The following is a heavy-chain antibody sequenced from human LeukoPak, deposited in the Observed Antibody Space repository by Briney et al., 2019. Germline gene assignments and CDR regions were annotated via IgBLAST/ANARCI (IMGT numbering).Heavy chain of an antibody. V-gene: IGHV3-53*04. CDR2: IYSGGST. Sequence: GGALRLSCAASGFTVSSNYMSWVRQAPEKGLEWVSGIYSGGSTYYAASVKGRFTISRHNSKNTLYLQMNSLRAEDTAVYYCARSQVGAPFDYWGQGTLVTVSS. J-gene: IGHJ4*02. CDR3: ARSQVGAPFDY. CDR1: GFTVSSNY. D-gene: IGHD1-26*01.